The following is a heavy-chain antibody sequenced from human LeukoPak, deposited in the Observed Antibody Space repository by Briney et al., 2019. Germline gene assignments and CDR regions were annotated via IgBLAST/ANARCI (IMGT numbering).Heavy chain of an antibody. V-gene: IGHV5-51*01. CDR3: ARRGRGVIDKYYYYMDV. CDR1: GYSFTSYW. CDR2: IYPGDSDT. J-gene: IGHJ6*03. Sequence: GESLKISCKGSGYSFTSYWIGWVRQMPGKGLEWMGIIYPGDSDTRYSLSFQGQVTISADKSISTAYLQWSSLKASDTAMYYCARRGRGVIDKYYYYMDVWGKGTTVTVSS. D-gene: IGHD3-16*02.